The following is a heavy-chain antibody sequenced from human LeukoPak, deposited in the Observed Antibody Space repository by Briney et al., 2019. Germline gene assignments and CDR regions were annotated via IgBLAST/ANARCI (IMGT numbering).Heavy chain of an antibody. V-gene: IGHV4-34*01. D-gene: IGHD3-10*01. CDR3: ARGYYYGSGSYYY. J-gene: IGHJ4*02. CDR2: INHSGST. CDR1: GGSFSGYY. Sequence: PSETLSLTCAVYGGSFSGYYWSWIRQPPGKGLEWIGEINHSGSTNYNPSLKSRVTISVDTSKNQFSLKLGSVTAADTAVYYCARGYYYGSGSYYYWGQGTLVTVSS.